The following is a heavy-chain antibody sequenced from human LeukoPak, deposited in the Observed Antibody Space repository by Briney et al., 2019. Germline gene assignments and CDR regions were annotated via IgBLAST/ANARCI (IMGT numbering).Heavy chain of an antibody. J-gene: IGHJ5*02. D-gene: IGHD1-1*01. CDR1: GGSLSGYY. CDR3: ARTTGDP. CDR2: INHSGST. V-gene: IGHV4-34*01. Sequence: PSETLSLTCAVYGGSLSGYYWSWIRQPPGKGLEWIGEINHSGSTNYNPSLKSRVTISVDTSKNQFSLKLSSVTAADTAVYYCARTTGDPWGQGTLVTVSS.